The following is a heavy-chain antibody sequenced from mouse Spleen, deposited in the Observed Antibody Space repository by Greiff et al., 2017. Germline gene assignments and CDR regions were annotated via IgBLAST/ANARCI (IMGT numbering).Heavy chain of an antibody. Sequence: VQLQQPGAELVRPGSSVKLSCKASGYTFTSYWMHWVKQRPIQGLEWIGNIDPSDSETHYNQKFKDKATLTVDKSSSTAYMQLSSLTSEDSAVYYCARGVYGNYYAMDYWGQGTSVTVSS. CDR3: ARGVYGNYYAMDY. CDR2: IDPSDSET. V-gene: IGHV1-52*01. J-gene: IGHJ4*01. CDR1: GYTFTSYW. D-gene: IGHD2-1*01.